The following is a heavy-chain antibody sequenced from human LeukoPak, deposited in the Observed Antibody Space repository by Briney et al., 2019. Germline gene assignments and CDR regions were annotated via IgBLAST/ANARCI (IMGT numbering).Heavy chain of an antibody. CDR1: GGSFSGYY. D-gene: IGHD3-10*01. J-gene: IGHJ4*02. CDR3: ARIRALRGVTLDY. V-gene: IGHV4-34*01. Sequence: PSETLSLTCAVYGGSFSGYYWSWIRQPPGKGLEWIGEINHSGSTNYNPSLKSRVTISVDTSKNRFSLKLSSVTAADTAVYYCARIRALRGVTLDYWGQGTLVTVSS. CDR2: INHSGST.